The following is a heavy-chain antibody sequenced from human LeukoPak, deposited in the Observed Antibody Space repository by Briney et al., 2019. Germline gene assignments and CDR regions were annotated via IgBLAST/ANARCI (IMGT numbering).Heavy chain of an antibody. D-gene: IGHD6-19*01. V-gene: IGHV3-23*01. CDR2: ISGSGGSA. J-gene: IGHJ4*02. Sequence: GGSLRLSCAASGFTFSSFEMSWVRQAPGKGLEWVSAISGSGGSAYYADSVKGRFTISRGNSRNSLSLQMNSLRAEDTALYYCAKTGYSSGWYQIWDYWGQGTLVTVSS. CDR3: AKTGYSSGWYQIWDY. CDR1: GFTFSSFE.